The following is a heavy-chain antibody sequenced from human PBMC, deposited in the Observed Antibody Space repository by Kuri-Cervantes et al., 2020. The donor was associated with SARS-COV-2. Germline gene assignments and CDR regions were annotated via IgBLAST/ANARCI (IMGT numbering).Heavy chain of an antibody. CDR1: GFTFSSYW. CDR3: ARPSLNTGSYFPD. V-gene: IGHV3-7*03. D-gene: IGHD1-26*01. J-gene: IGHJ4*02. CDR2: IDQDGCEK. Sequence: GGSLTLSCSASGFTFSSYWMGRVRQAPGKGLEWVANIDQDGCEKYFVDSVKCRSSISRDNAKNSLFLQMNSLRAEDTAIYFCARPSLNTGSYFPDWGQGTLVTVSS.